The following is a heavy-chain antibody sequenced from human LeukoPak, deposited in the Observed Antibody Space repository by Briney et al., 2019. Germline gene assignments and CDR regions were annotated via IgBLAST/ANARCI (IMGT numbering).Heavy chain of an antibody. CDR3: ARDGQQVVPAADAFDI. V-gene: IGHV3-21*01. CDR2: ISSSSSYI. CDR1: GFTFSSYS. Sequence: GGSLRLSCAAPGFTFSSYSMNWVRQAPGKGLEWVSSISSSSSYIYYADSVKGRFTISRDNAKNSLYLQMNSLRAEDTAVYYCARDGQQVVPAADAFDIWGQGTMVTVSS. D-gene: IGHD2-2*01. J-gene: IGHJ3*02.